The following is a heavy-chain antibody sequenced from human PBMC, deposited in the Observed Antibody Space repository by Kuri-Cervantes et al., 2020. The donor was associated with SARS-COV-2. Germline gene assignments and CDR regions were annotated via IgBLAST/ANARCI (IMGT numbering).Heavy chain of an antibody. CDR1: GGSFSGYY. D-gene: IGHD1-20*01. CDR2: INHSGST. Sequence: SQTLSLTCAVYGGSFSGYYWSWIRQPPGKGLEWIGEINHSGSTYYNPSLKSRVTISVDTSKNQFSLKLSSVTAADTAVYYCARHTITGPFDYWGQGTLVTVSS. V-gene: IGHV4-34*01. J-gene: IGHJ4*02. CDR3: ARHTITGPFDY.